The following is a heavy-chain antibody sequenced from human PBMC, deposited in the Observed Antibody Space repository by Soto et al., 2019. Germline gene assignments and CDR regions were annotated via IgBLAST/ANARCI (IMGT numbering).Heavy chain of an antibody. V-gene: IGHV5-51*01. J-gene: IGHJ5*02. CDR2: IYPGDSDT. Sequence: GESLKISCKGSGYSFTSYWIGWVRQMPGKGLEWMGIIYPGDSDTRYSPSFQGQVTISADKSISTAYLQWSSLKASDTAMYYCAKDPPSPWTANWVDPWGKGTLVTVSS. CDR3: AKDPPSPWTANWVDP. CDR1: GYSFTSYW. D-gene: IGHD1-1*01.